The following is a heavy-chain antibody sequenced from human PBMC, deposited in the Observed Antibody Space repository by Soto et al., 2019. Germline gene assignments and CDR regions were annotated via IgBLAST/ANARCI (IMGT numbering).Heavy chain of an antibody. CDR3: ASRYGSGYRAFAY. V-gene: IGHV1-69*02. J-gene: IGHJ4*02. Sequence: QVQLVQSGAEVKRPGSSVKVSCKASGDTFNFYSINWVRQAPGLGLEWMGRVNPIVSLSNYAQKFQGRVTMTAATTTSPHSMKTRTRSSEATAIYYWASRYGSGYRAFAYWGKGALVTVPS. CDR1: GDTFNFYS. D-gene: IGHD3-10*01. CDR2: VNPIVSLS.